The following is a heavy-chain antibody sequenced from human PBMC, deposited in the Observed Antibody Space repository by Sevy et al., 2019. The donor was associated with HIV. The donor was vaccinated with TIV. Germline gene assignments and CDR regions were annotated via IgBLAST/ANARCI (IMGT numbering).Heavy chain of an antibody. CDR1: GGSITSLY. J-gene: IGHJ4*02. Sequence: SETLSLTCTVSGGSITSLYWNWIRQPPGKGLEWIEIIYYNGHINYNPSLKSRVTLSLDASKNQFSLRLSSVTAADTAMYYCAGENAWGRGYSWGQGTLVTVSS. CDR2: IYYNGHI. D-gene: IGHD1-26*01. V-gene: IGHV4-59*08. CDR3: AGENAWGRGYS.